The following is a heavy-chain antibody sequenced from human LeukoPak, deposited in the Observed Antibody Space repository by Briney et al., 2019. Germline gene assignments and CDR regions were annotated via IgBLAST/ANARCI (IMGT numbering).Heavy chain of an antibody. CDR2: ISAYNGNT. Sequence: GASVKVSCKASGYTFTSYGISWVRQAPGQGLEWMGWISAYNGNTNYAQKLQGRVTMTTDTSTSTAYMELRSLRSDDTAVYYCARDFLAGGYSYGYDYWGQETLVTVSS. CDR3: ARDFLAGGYSYGYDY. CDR1: GYTFTSYG. D-gene: IGHD5-18*01. J-gene: IGHJ4*02. V-gene: IGHV1-18*01.